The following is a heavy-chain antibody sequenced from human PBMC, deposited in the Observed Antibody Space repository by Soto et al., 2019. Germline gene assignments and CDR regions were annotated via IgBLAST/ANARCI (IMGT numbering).Heavy chain of an antibody. V-gene: IGHV4-31*03. CDR1: GDSITRIDYY. CDR3: AREGGSYDSGGYLIRGAFDI. D-gene: IGHD3-22*01. J-gene: IGHJ3*02. CDR2: IYFRGNT. Sequence: SETLSLTCSVSGDSITRIDYYWTWIRQHPEKGLEWIGNIYFRGNTYYSPSLESRLTISVDTSKNQFSLKLTSVTAADTAVYYCAREGGSYDSGGYLIRGAFDIWGQGTMVTVSS.